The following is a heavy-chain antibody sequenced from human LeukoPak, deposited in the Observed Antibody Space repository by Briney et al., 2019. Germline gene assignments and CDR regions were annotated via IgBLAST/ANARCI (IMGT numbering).Heavy chain of an antibody. V-gene: IGHV4-30-4*01. D-gene: IGHD3-9*01. CDR1: GGSISSGDYY. J-gene: IGHJ4*02. CDR2: ICYSGST. Sequence: SETLSLTCTVSGGSISSGDYYWSWLRQPPGKCLDWIVNICYSGSTYYNPSLKSRVTISVDTSKNPFSLKLSSVTAADTAAYYCARYFKDWGQGTLVTVSS. CDR3: ARYFKD.